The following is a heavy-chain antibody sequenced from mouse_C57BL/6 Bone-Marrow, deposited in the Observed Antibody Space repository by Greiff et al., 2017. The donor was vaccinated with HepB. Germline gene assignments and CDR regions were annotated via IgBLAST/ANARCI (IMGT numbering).Heavy chain of an antibody. J-gene: IGHJ4*01. CDR3: ARSTAQAIDYYAMDY. CDR2: IDPSDSYT. Sequence: VQLQQPGAELVKPGASVKLSCKASGYTFTSYWMQWVKQRPGQGLEWIGEIDPSDSYTNYNQKFKGKATLTVDTSSSTAYMQLSSLTSEDSAVYYGARSTAQAIDYYAMDYWGQGTSVTVSS. D-gene: IGHD3-2*02. V-gene: IGHV1-50*01. CDR1: GYTFTSYW.